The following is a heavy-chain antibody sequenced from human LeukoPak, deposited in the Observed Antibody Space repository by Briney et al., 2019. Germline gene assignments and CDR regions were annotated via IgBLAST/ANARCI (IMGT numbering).Heavy chain of an antibody. J-gene: IGHJ6*02. D-gene: IGHD4-17*01. V-gene: IGHV3-30-3*01. CDR1: GFTFSSYA. CDR2: ISYDGSNK. CDR3: ARDYGDNVGYYYYGMDV. Sequence: GGSLRLSRAASGFTFSSYAMHWVRQAPGKGLEWVAVISYDGSNKYYADSVKGRFTISRDNSKNTLYLQMNSLRAEDTAVYYCARDYGDNVGYYYYGMDVWGQGTTVTVSS.